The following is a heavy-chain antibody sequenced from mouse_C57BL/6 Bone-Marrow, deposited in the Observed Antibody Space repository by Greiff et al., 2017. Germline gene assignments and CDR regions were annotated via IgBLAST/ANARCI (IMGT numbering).Heavy chain of an antibody. Sequence: EVHLVESGGGLVQSGRSLRLSCATSGFTFCDFYMEWVRQAPGKGLEWIAASRNKANDYTTEYSASVKGRFIVSRDTSQSILYLQMNALRAEDTAIYYCARDANGPRESSWYFDVWGTGTTVTVSS. J-gene: IGHJ1*03. CDR2: SRNKANDYTT. CDR1: GFTFCDFY. CDR3: ARDANGPRESSWYFDV. V-gene: IGHV7-1*01. D-gene: IGHD1-1*01.